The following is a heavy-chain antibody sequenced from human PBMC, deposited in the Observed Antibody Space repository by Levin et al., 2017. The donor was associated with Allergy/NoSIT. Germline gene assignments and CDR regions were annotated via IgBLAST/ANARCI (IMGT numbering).Heavy chain of an antibody. CDR1: GGSISTYY. D-gene: IGHD5-18*01. CDR3: ARLYTYGSRLGDWFAP. V-gene: IGHV4-59*08. Sequence: SETLSLTCTVSGGSISTYYWSWIRQPPGKGLEWIGYIYYSGSTNYNPSLKSRVTISVDTSKNQFSLKLTSVTAADTAVYYCARLYTYGSRLGDWFAPWGQGTLVTVSS. J-gene: IGHJ5*02. CDR2: IYYSGST.